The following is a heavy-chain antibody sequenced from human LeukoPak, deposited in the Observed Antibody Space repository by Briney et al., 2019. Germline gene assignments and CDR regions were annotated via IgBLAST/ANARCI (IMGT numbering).Heavy chain of an antibody. D-gene: IGHD3-16*01. Sequence: GGSLRLSCAASGFIFSNYWMSWVRQAPGKGLEWVANIKEDGSEKHYVDSAKGRFTISRDNAKNSLYLQMNSLRGEDTAVYYCARGSSFGAYWGQGTLVTVSS. V-gene: IGHV3-7*03. CDR2: IKEDGSEK. CDR3: ARGSSFGAY. CDR1: GFIFSNYW. J-gene: IGHJ4*02.